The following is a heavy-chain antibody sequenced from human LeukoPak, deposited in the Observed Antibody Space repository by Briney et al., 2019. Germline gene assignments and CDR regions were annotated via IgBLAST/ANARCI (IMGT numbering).Heavy chain of an antibody. J-gene: IGHJ6*03. Sequence: SETLSLTCTVSGGSISSHYWSWIRQPPGKGLEWIGYIYYSGSTNYNPSLKSRVTISVDTSKNQFSLKLSSVTAADTAVDYCATRVVPPAPMLWYYYYMDVWGKGTTVTVSS. V-gene: IGHV4-59*11. CDR1: GGSISSHY. D-gene: IGHD2-2*01. CDR2: IYYSGST. CDR3: ATRVVPPAPMLWYYYYMDV.